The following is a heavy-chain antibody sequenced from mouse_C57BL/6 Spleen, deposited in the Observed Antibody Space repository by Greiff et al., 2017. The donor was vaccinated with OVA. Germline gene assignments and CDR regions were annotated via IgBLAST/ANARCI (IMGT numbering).Heavy chain of an antibody. V-gene: IGHV1-76*01. D-gene: IGHD1-1*01. CDR1: GYTFTDYY. CDR2: IYPGSGDT. J-gene: IGHJ2*01. Sequence: QVQLQQSGAELVRPGASVKLSCKASGYTFTDYYINWVKQRPGQGLEWIARIYPGSGDTYYNEKFKGKATLTAEKSSSTAYMQLSSLTSEDSAVYFCARSLTTVCDYWGQGTTLTVSS. CDR3: ARSLTTVCDY.